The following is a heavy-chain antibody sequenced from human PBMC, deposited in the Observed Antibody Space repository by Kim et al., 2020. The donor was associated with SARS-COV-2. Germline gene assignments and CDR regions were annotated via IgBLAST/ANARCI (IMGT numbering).Heavy chain of an antibody. J-gene: IGHJ5*02. D-gene: IGHD2-15*01. CDR1: GFTFSSYS. CDR3: SRCEGRIVSLYDS. Sequence: GGSLRLSCAASGFTFSSYSMNWVRQAPGKGLEWVGFITYNGSNNYYGDSLTGRFTISIDISHNTPFLQMNSLRADDAAAYYCSRCEGRIVSLYDSGCQG. V-gene: IGHV3-30*03. CDR2: ITYNGSNN.